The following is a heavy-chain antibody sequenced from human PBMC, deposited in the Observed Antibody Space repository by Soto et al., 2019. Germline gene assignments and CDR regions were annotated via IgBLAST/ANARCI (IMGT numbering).Heavy chain of an antibody. Sequence: PGGSLRLSCAASGFTFSTYSMNWVRQAPGKGLEWVAVIWYDGSNKYYADSVKGRFTISRDNSKNTLYLQMNSLRAEDTAVYYCARDMVVAATPVLYFDYWGQGTLVTVSS. D-gene: IGHD2-15*01. V-gene: IGHV3-33*08. J-gene: IGHJ4*02. CDR2: IWYDGSNK. CDR1: GFTFSTYS. CDR3: ARDMVVAATPVLYFDY.